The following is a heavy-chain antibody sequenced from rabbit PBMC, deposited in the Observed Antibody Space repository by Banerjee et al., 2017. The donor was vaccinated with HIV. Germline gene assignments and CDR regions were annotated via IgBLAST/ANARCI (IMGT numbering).Heavy chain of an antibody. D-gene: IGHD1-1*01. V-gene: IGHV1S43*01. CDR2: IYTTSGST. CDR1: GIDFSSYYR. CDR3: ARSGYGANSNL. Sequence: QQQLEESGGGLVKPGGTLTLTCKASGIDFSSYYRMCWVRQAPGRGLELIACIYTTSGSTWYASWVNGRFTISKTSSTTVTLQMASLTAADTATYFCARSGYGANSNLWGQGTLVTVS. J-gene: IGHJ4*01.